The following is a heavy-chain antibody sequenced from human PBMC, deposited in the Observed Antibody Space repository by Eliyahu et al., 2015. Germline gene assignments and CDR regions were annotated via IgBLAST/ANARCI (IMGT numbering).Heavy chain of an antibody. CDR3: AKTLWVGATDDY. CDR1: GXPFSSYA. V-gene: IGHV3-23*01. CDR2: MSGSGIST. J-gene: IGHJ4*02. D-gene: IGHD1-26*01. Sequence: EVELLESGGGLVHPGGSLRLSXTAXGXPFSSYAMSWVRQAPGKGLEWVXAMSGSGISTYYADSVKGRFTISRDNSKNTLYLQMNNLRDEDTAVYYCAKTLWVGATDDYWGQGTLVTVSS.